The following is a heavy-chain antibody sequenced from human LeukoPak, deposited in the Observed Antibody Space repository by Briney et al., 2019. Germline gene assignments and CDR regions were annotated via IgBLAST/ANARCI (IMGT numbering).Heavy chain of an antibody. V-gene: IGHV3-23*01. CDR3: AKGVSPVVVILYFDY. D-gene: IGHD3-22*01. CDR2: ISGSGGST. CDR1: GFTFSSYA. J-gene: IGHJ4*02. Sequence: GGSLRLSCAASGFTFSSYAMSWVRQAPGKGLEWVSAISGSGGSTYYADSVKGRFTISRDNSKNTLYPQMNSLRAEDTAVYYCAKGVSPVVVILYFDYWGQGTLVTVSS.